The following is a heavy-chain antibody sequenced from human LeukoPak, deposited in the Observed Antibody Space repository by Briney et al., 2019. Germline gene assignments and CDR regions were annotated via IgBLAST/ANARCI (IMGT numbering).Heavy chain of an antibody. CDR2: ISAYNGNI. J-gene: IGHJ6*03. CDR1: GYTFTSYG. V-gene: IGHV1-18*01. Sequence: SVKVSFKASGYTFTSYGISWVRQAPRQGLEWMGWISAYNGNINYAQKLQGRVTMTTDTSTSTAYMELRSLRSDDTAVYYCARGSSSWAHRYYYMDVWGKGATVTVSS. CDR3: ARGSSSWAHRYYYMDV. D-gene: IGHD6-13*01.